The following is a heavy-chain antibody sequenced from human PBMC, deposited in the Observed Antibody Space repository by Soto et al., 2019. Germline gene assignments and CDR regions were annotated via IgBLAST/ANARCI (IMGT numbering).Heavy chain of an antibody. D-gene: IGHD2-21*01. CDR3: ARESIGCGGDCLDY. Sequence: PGGSLRLSCAVSGFTFSNYEWNWVRQAPGKGLEWISYIDTSGDAMFYADSVKGRFAVSRGNTMNSLYLQMNSLRAEDTAAYYCARESIGCGGDCLDYWGQGTLVTVSS. CDR1: GFTFSNYE. V-gene: IGHV3-48*03. J-gene: IGHJ4*02. CDR2: IDTSGDAM.